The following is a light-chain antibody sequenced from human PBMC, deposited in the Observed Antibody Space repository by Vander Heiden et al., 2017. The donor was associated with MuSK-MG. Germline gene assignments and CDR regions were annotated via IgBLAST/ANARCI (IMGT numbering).Light chain of an antibody. V-gene: IGLV1-47*01. J-gene: IGLJ3*02. CDR3: AAWDDSLSGRV. Sequence: QSVLTQPPSASGTPGQRVTISFSGSSPNIGSNYVYWYQQLPGTAPKLLIYRNNQRPSGVPDRFSGSKSGTSASLAISGLRSEDEADYYCAAWDDSLSGRVFGGGTKLTVL. CDR1: SPNIGSNY. CDR2: RNN.